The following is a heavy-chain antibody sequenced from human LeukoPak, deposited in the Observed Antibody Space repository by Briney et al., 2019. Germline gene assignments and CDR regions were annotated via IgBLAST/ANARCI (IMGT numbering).Heavy chain of an antibody. CDR3: AKDGYDSSGSLDY. CDR2: ISYDGSNK. CDR1: GFTFSSYG. J-gene: IGHJ4*02. Sequence: PGRSLRLSCAASGFTFSSYGMHWVRQAPGKGLEWVAVISYDGSNKYYADSVKGRFTISRDNSKNTLYLQMNSLRAEDTAVYYCAKDGYDSSGSLDYWGQGTLVTVSS. D-gene: IGHD3-22*01. V-gene: IGHV3-30*18.